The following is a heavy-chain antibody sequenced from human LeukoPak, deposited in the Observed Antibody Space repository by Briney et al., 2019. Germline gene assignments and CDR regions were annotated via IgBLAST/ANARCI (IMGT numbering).Heavy chain of an antibody. CDR3: ARVWGYTMIVAADY. D-gene: IGHD3-22*01. V-gene: IGHV1-18*04. J-gene: IGHJ4*02. Sequence: ASVKVSCKASGYTFTGYYMHWVRQAPGQGLEWMGWISAYNGNTNYAQKLQGRVTMTTDTSTSTAYMELRSLRSDDTAVYYCARVWGYTMIVAADYWGQGTLVTVSS. CDR1: GYTFTGYY. CDR2: ISAYNGNT.